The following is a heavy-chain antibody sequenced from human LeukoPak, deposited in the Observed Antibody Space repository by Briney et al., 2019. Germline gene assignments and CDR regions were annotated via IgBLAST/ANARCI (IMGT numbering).Heavy chain of an antibody. V-gene: IGHV3-23*01. Sequence: GGSLRLSCAASGFTFSSYAMSWVRQAPGKGLEWVSAISGSGGSTYYADSVKGRFTISRDNSKNTLYLQMNSLRAEDTAVYYCAKDVRALRFLEWAYYFDYWGQGTLVTVFS. CDR3: AKDVRALRFLEWAYYFDY. CDR1: GFTFSSYA. J-gene: IGHJ4*02. D-gene: IGHD3-3*01. CDR2: ISGSGGST.